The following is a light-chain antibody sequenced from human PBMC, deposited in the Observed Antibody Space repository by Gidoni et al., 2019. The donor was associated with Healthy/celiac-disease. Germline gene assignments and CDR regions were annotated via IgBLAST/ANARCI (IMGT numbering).Light chain of an antibody. CDR1: QSVSSY. J-gene: IGKJ2*01. CDR3: QQRSNWYT. CDR2: DAS. Sequence: ELVLTQSPATLSLSPGERATLSCRASQSVSSYLAWYQQKPGQAPRLLIYDASNRATGIPARFSGSGAGTDFTLTIRSLEPEDVAGYYWQQRSNWYTFGQGTNLEIK. V-gene: IGKV3-11*01.